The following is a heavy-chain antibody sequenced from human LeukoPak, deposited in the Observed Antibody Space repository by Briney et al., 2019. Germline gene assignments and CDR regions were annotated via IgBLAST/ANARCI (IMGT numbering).Heavy chain of an antibody. Sequence: SETLSLTCTVSGGSISSSYYYWGWIRQPPGKGLEWIGSVFYSGSTYYNPSLKSRITISVGMSKNQFSLKLSSVTAADTAVYYCASHNDAFDVWGQGTMVTVSS. CDR3: ASHNDAFDV. CDR2: VFYSGST. J-gene: IGHJ3*01. V-gene: IGHV4-39*01. CDR1: GGSISSSYYY.